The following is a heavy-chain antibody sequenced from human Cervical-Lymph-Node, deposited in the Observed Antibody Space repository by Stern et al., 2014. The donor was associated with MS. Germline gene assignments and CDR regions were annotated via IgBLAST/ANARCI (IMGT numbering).Heavy chain of an antibody. CDR1: GGAVSSGDRY. Sequence: QLQLQESGPGLVKPSQTLSLTCTVSGGAVSSGDRYWSWIRQHPEKGLEWIGYISYSGNTYYNPSLESRVTISMDRSKNQFSLKLRSVTAADTAVYYCARVTEFLRFFYPDYWGQGIRVTVSS. CDR3: ARVTEFLRFFYPDY. J-gene: IGHJ4*02. CDR2: ISYSGNT. D-gene: IGHD3-3*01. V-gene: IGHV4-31*03.